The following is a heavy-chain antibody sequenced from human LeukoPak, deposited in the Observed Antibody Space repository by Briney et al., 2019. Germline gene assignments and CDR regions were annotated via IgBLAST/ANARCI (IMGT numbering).Heavy chain of an antibody. CDR1: GYTFTSYG. CDR2: ISAYNGNT. V-gene: IGHV1-18*01. J-gene: IGHJ4*02. Sequence: GASVKVSCKASGYTFTSYGISWVRQAPGQGLEWMGWISAYNGNTNYAQKLQGRVTMTTDTSTSTAYMGLRSLRSDDTAVYYCAGVRGYYDSSGPRDYWGQGTLVTVSS. CDR3: AGVRGYYDSSGPRDY. D-gene: IGHD3-22*01.